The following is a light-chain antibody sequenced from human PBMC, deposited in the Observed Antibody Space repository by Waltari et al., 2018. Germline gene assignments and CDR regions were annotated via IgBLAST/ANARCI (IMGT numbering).Light chain of an antibody. Sequence: QSVLTQPPSVSWAPGQRVTISCTGTSSNIGPVYDLHRYQQLPGTAPKLLIYGNSNLPSGVPDRFSGSKSGTSASLAITGLQAEDEAYYYCQSYDSSLSGSHVVFGGGTKLTVL. CDR2: GNS. V-gene: IGLV1-40*01. CDR1: SSNIGPVYD. CDR3: QSYDSSLSGSHVV. J-gene: IGLJ2*01.